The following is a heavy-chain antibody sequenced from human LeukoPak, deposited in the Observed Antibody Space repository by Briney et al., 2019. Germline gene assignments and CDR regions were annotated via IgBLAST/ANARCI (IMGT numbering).Heavy chain of an antibody. CDR3: ATGIAAAGTLDY. CDR2: INPNSGGT. Sequence: ASVKVSCKASGYAFTGYYMHWVRQAPGQGLEWMGWINPNSGGTNYAQKFQGRVTMTRDTSISTAYMELSRLRSDDTAVYYCATGIAAAGTLDYWGQGTLVTVSS. J-gene: IGHJ4*02. CDR1: GYAFTGYY. D-gene: IGHD6-13*01. V-gene: IGHV1-2*02.